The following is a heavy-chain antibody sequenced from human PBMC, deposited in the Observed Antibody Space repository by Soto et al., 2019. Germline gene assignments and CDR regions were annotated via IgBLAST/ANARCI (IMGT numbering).Heavy chain of an antibody. CDR2: ISGSGGST. CDR1: RFTFSSYA. D-gene: IGHD2-15*01. J-gene: IGHJ3*02. CDR3: VKPRTRYCSGGSCYPDAFDI. Sequence: EVQLLESGGGLVQPGGSLRLSCAATRFTFSSYAISWVRQAPGKGLEWVSAISGSGGSTYYADSVKGRFTISRDNSKNTLYLQMNSLRAEDTAVYYCVKPRTRYCSGGSCYPDAFDIWGQGTMVTVSS. V-gene: IGHV3-23*01.